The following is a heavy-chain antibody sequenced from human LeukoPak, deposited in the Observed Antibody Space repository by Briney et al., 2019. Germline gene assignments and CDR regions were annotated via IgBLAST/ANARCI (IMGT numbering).Heavy chain of an antibody. CDR1: GGSISSYY. D-gene: IGHD6-6*01. CDR3: AREDSSSGWFDP. CDR2: IYYSGST. V-gene: IGHV4-59*01. J-gene: IGHJ5*02. Sequence: PSETLSLTCTVSGGSISSYYWSWIRQPPGKGLEWIGYIYYSGSTNYNPSLKSRVTISVDTSKKQFSLKLSSVTAADTAVYYCAREDSSSGWFDPWGQGTLVTVSS.